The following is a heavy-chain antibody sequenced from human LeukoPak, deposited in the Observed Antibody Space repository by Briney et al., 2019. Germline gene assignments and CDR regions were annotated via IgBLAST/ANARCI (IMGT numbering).Heavy chain of an antibody. CDR1: GGSISSYY. CDR3: AREKGEYYYDSSGYLDY. J-gene: IGHJ4*02. Sequence: PETLSLACTVSGGSISSYYWSWIRQPAGKGLEWIGRIYTSGSTNYNPSLKSRVTMSVDTSKNQFSLKLSSVTAADTAVYYCAREKGEYYYDSSGYLDYWGQGTLVTVSS. CDR2: IYTSGST. D-gene: IGHD3-22*01. V-gene: IGHV4-4*07.